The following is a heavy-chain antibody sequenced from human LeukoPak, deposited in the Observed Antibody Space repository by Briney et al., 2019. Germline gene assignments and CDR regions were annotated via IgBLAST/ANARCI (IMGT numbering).Heavy chain of an antibody. Sequence: GGSLRLSCAASGLTFDDYGMSWVRQAPGKGLEWVGRIKSKTDGGTTDYAAPVKGRFTISRDDSKNTLYLQMNSLKTEDTAVYYCTTKFINMVRGENYYYYMDVWGKGTTVTISS. J-gene: IGHJ6*03. D-gene: IGHD3-10*01. CDR2: IKSKTDGGTT. CDR3: TTKFINMVRGENYYYYMDV. V-gene: IGHV3-15*01. CDR1: GLTFDDYG.